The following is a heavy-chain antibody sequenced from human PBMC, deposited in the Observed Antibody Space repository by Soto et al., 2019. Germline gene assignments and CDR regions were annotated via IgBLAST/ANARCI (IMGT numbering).Heavy chain of an antibody. CDR1: GFTLSEYY. D-gene: IGHD3-9*01. V-gene: IGHV3-11*01. CDR2: ISSSGVTK. Sequence: QVQLVESGGGLVKPGGSLRLSCAASGFTLSEYYMSWIRQAPGKGLEWVAYISSSGVTKYYAESVRGRFTISRDNAKNSLHLQMNSLRAEDAAVYYCALGSDILTGYSNAFDSWGQGTLVTVSS. J-gene: IGHJ4*02. CDR3: ALGSDILTGYSNAFDS.